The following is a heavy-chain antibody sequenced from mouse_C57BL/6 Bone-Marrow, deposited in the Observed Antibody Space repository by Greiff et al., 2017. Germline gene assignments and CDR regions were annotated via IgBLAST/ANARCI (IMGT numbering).Heavy chain of an antibody. CDR2: IDPSDSYP. CDR1: GYTFTSYW. V-gene: IGHV1-69*01. J-gene: IGHJ2*01. D-gene: IGHD2-4*01. CDR3: ARGDYTDY. Sequence: VQLQQPGAELVMPGASVKLSCKASGYTFTSYWMHWVKQRPGQGLEWIGEIDPSDSYPNSNQKFKGKSTLTVDKSSSTAYMHLSSLTSEDSAVYYCARGDYTDYWGQGTTLTVSS.